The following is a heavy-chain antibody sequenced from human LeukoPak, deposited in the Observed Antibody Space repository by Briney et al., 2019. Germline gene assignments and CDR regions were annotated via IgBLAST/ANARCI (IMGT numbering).Heavy chain of an antibody. CDR1: GFTFSSYA. CDR3: ARGGFTYGPATLGALDI. CDR2: ISGSGAST. V-gene: IGHV3-23*01. J-gene: IGHJ3*02. Sequence: GGSLRLSCAASGFTFSSYAMSWVRQAPGKGLEWVSAISGSGASTYHADSVMGRFTISRDNSKNTLYLQMNRVRAEDTAVYYCARGGFTYGPATLGALDIWGQGTMVPVSS. D-gene: IGHD5-18*01.